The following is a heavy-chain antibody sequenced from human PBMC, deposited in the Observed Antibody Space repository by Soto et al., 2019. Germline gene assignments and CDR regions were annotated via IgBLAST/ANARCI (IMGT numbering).Heavy chain of an antibody. Sequence: QVQLVESGGGVVQPGTSLRLSCVGSGFTFRSYVIHWVRQAPGKGLEWVALTSYDGSNNFYGDSVKGRFTISRDNSRNTVELQMDRLRLDDTALYYCARWGTRGGLDVWGQGSLVSVSS. CDR2: TSYDGSNN. D-gene: IGHD3-16*01. CDR3: ARWGTRGGLDV. J-gene: IGHJ4*02. V-gene: IGHV3-33*05. CDR1: GFTFRSYV.